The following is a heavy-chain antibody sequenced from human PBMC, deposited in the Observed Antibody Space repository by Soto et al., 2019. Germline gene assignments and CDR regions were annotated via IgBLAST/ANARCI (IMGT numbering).Heavy chain of an antibody. V-gene: IGHV1-69*13. J-gene: IGHJ4*02. CDR3: ARDLGDKANY. CDR1: GGTFSSYA. Sequence: ASVKVSCKASGGTFSSYAISWVRQAPGQGLEWMGGIIPIYGTTNYAQKFQGRVTVTAXXXXRXXXMXLXXLKXEXTAVYYCARDLGDKANYWGQGTLVTVSA. CDR2: IIPIYGTT. D-gene: IGHD1-26*01.